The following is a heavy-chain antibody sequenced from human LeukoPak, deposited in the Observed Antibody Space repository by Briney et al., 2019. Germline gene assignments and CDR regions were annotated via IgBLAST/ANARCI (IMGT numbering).Heavy chain of an antibody. Sequence: GASVKVSCKASGDAFSSHSITWVRQAPGQGLEWMGRIIPVADVVNYAQNFQGRITITADKFTRTGYMELSSLRSEDTAVYYCARLYCSSTSCYDALHYFDYWGQGTLVTVSS. CDR2: IIPVADVV. D-gene: IGHD2-2*01. J-gene: IGHJ4*02. CDR3: ARLYCSSTSCYDALHYFDY. V-gene: IGHV1-69*02. CDR1: GDAFSSHS.